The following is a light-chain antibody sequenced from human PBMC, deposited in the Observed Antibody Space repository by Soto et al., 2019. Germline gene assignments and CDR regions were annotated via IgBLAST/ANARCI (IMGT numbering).Light chain of an antibody. CDR2: GAS. CDR3: QQYNNWPPLT. J-gene: IGKJ4*01. Sequence: EIVLTQSPATLSSSPVERATLSCRASQTISANLAWYQQRPGQAPRLLIYGASTRATGIPARFSGSGSGTEFTLTISSLHSEDFAVYYCQQYNNWPPLTFGGGTKVDIK. CDR1: QTISAN. V-gene: IGKV3-15*01.